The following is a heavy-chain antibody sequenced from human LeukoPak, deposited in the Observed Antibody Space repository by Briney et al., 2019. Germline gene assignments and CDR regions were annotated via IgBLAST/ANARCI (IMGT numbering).Heavy chain of an antibody. J-gene: IGHJ4*02. Sequence: SSETLSLTCTVSGGSIRTYYWSWIRQPPGKGLEWIGYISYSGSTNYNPSLKSRVTISMDTSKNQFSLKLSSVTAADTAVYYCARDALSVRGVIISVGIDYWGQGTLVTVSS. V-gene: IGHV4-59*01. CDR2: ISYSGST. CDR3: ARDALSVRGVIISVGIDY. D-gene: IGHD3-10*01. CDR1: GGSIRTYY.